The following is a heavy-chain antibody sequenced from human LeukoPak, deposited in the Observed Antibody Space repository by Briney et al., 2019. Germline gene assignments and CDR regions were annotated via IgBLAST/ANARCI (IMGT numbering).Heavy chain of an antibody. CDR2: ISPYSGNT. Sequence: ASVKVSCKASGYTFTSYGISWVRQAPGQGLEWMGWISPYSGNTNYAQKLQGRVTITADTSTSTAYMELRSLISDGTAVYYCARARSVSSTWDYWGQGTLVTASS. CDR1: GYTFTSYG. CDR3: ARARSVSSTWDY. J-gene: IGHJ4*02. V-gene: IGHV1-18*01. D-gene: IGHD6-13*01.